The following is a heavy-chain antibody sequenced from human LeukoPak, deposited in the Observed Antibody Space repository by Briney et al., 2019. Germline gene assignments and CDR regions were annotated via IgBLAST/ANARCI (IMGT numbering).Heavy chain of an antibody. CDR1: GYPFTSYY. CDR3: ARDGPSDTAMPYYFDY. J-gene: IGHJ4*02. Sequence: GASVKVSFKASGYPFTSYYMHWVRQAPGQGLEWMGIINPSGGSTSYAQKFQGRVTMTRDTSTSTVYMELSSLRSEDTAVYYCARDGPSDTAMPYYFDYWGQGTLVTVSS. V-gene: IGHV1-46*01. CDR2: INPSGGST. D-gene: IGHD5-18*01.